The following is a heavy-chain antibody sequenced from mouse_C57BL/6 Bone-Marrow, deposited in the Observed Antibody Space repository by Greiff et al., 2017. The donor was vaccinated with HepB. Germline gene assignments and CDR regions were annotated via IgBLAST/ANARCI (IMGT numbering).Heavy chain of an antibody. CDR2: INPSNGGS. Sequence: QVQLQQPGTELVKPGASVKLSCKASGYTFTSYWMHWVKQRPGQGLEWIGNINPSNGGSNYNEKFKSKGTLTVDKASSTAYMQLSSLTSEDSAVYYCARSRFYYYGSSYFDYWGQGTTLTVSS. V-gene: IGHV1-53*01. D-gene: IGHD1-1*01. CDR3: ARSRFYYYGSSYFDY. J-gene: IGHJ2*01. CDR1: GYTFTSYW.